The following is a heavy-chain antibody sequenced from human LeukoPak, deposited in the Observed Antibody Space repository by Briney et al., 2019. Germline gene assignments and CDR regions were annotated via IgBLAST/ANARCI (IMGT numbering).Heavy chain of an antibody. V-gene: IGHV3-74*01. J-gene: IGHJ3*02. D-gene: IGHD2-15*01. CDR3: ARTGSGGDLDI. CDR1: GFTFSNHW. CDR2: INGDGNST. Sequence: GGSLRLSCAASGFTFSNHWLHWVRHAPGKGLVWVSRINGDGNSTIYADSVKRRYTISRDNAKSTVYLQMNSLRGEDTAVYFCARTGSGGDLDIWGEGTMVTESS.